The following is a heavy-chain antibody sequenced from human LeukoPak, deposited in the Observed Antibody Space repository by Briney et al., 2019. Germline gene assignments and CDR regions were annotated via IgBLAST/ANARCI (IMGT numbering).Heavy chain of an antibody. J-gene: IGHJ4*02. CDR2: IIPIFAPA. V-gene: IGHV1-69*05. CDR3: ARGYGDYANY. Sequence: DCMGGIIPIFAPANYAQKFQGRVTINRDESKSKAYMELSSLRSEDTAVYYCARGYGDYANYWGQGTLVTVSS. D-gene: IGHD4-17*01.